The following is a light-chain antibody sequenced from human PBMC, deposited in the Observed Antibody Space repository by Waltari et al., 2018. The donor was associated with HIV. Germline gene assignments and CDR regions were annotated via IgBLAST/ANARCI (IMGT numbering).Light chain of an antibody. V-gene: IGLV3-19*01. CDR3: NSRDSSGHWF. CDR1: SVRRYY. Sequence: SSELAQDPAVSVSLGQAVRITCRGDSVRRYYASWYQQKPGQDPVLVVYGENNRPSGIPDRFSGSSSGNTASLTIAGAQAEDEADYYCNSRDSSGHWFFGGGTKVTVL. J-gene: IGLJ3*02. CDR2: GEN.